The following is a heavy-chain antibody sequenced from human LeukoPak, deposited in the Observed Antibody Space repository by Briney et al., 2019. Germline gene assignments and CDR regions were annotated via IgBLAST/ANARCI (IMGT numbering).Heavy chain of an antibody. J-gene: IGHJ6*02. Sequence: SVKVSCKASGGTFSRFAISWVRQAPSQGLEWMGRIIPVLAISNYAQKFQGRATIAADNSTRTASMELRSLRSEDTAVYYCARDVYSSSSPNTYGMDVWGQRTTVSASS. D-gene: IGHD6-6*01. V-gene: IGHV1-69*04. CDR3: ARDVYSSSSPNTYGMDV. CDR1: GGTFSRFA. CDR2: IIPVLAIS.